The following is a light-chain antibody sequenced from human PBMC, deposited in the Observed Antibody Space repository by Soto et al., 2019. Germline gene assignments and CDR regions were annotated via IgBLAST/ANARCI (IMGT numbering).Light chain of an antibody. CDR2: ATR. CDR1: RSNIGANYD. J-gene: IGLJ2*01. CDR3: QSYDSSLSGVV. Sequence: QSVLTQPPSVSGAPGQRVTISCTGRRSNIGANYDVHWYQQFPGTAPKLLIYATRNRPSGVPDRFSGSKAGTSASLSITGLQAEDEADYYCQSYDSSLSGVVFGGGTKLTVL. V-gene: IGLV1-40*01.